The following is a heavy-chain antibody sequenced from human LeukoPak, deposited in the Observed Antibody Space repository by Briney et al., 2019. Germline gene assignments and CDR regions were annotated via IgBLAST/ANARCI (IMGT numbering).Heavy chain of an antibody. Sequence: GGSLRLSCEGSGFSFSSYWMTWVRQSPGKGPEWVAHIKQDESERYTVGSVKGRFTISRDNAKNSVYLHMNSLRAEDTALYYCARLSAYYYGSYFYYYMDVWGKGTTVTVSS. CDR1: GFSFSSYW. CDR3: ARLSAYYYGSYFYYYMDV. V-gene: IGHV3-7*01. J-gene: IGHJ6*03. CDR2: IKQDESER. D-gene: IGHD3-10*01.